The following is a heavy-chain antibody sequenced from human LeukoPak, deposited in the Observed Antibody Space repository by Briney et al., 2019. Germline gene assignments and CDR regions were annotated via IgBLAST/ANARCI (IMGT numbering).Heavy chain of an antibody. D-gene: IGHD3-16*01. CDR2: INHSGST. Sequence: SETLSLTCAVYGGSFSGYYWSWIRQPPGKGLEWIGEINHSGSTNYNPSLKSRVTISVDTSKNQFSLKLCFVTAADTAVYYCARGAPWGYGMVVWGQRTTGTVSS. J-gene: IGHJ6*02. CDR3: ARGAPWGYGMVV. V-gene: IGHV4-34*01. CDR1: GGSFSGYY.